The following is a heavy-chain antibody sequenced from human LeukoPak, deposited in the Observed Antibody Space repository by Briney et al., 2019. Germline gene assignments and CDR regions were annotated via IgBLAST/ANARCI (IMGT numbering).Heavy chain of an antibody. CDR3: ARVYYGSGSYYWFDP. CDR1: GYTFTSYG. J-gene: IGHJ5*02. V-gene: IGHV1-18*01. D-gene: IGHD3-10*01. Sequence: ASVKVSCKASGYTFTSYGISWVRQAPGQGLEWMGWISAYNGNTNYAQKLQGRVTMTTDTSTSTAYMELRSLRSDDTAVYYCARVYYGSGSYYWFDPWGQGTLVTVSS. CDR2: ISAYNGNT.